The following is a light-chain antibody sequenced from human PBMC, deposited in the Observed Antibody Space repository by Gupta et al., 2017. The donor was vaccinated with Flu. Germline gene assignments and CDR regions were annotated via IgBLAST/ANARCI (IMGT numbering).Light chain of an antibody. CDR3: ISYTVSSALVV. CDR1: SSDVGGYNY. CDR2: GVS. Sequence: ITISCTGTSSDVGGYNYVSWYQQHPGKAPELMIYGVSNRPSGVSNRFSGSKSGNTASLTISGLQAEDEADYYCISYTVSSALVVFGGGTKLTVL. J-gene: IGLJ2*01. V-gene: IGLV2-14*03.